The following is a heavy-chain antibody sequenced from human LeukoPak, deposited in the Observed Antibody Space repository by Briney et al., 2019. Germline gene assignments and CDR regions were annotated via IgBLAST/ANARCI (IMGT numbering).Heavy chain of an antibody. J-gene: IGHJ3*01. CDR1: GYSFTNYW. CDR3: ASPQAGYCGGDCYSP. CDR2: IYPGDSST. V-gene: IGHV5-51*01. D-gene: IGHD2-21*02. Sequence: GESLKISFKASGYSFTNYWIGWVRQMPGKGLEWMGIIYPGDSSTTYSPSFQGQVTISADRSISTAYLQWSSLKASDTAIYYCASPQAGYCGGDCYSPWGRGTMVTVSS.